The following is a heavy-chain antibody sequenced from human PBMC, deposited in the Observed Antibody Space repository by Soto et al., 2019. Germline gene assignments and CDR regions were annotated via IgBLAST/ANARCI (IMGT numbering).Heavy chain of an antibody. Sequence: ASVKVSCKASGYTFTSYDINWVRQATGQGLEWMGWMNPNSGNTGYAQKFQGRVNMTRNTSISTAYIELSSLRSEDTAVYYCARVRAGPYYYYGMDVWGQGTTVTVSS. V-gene: IGHV1-8*01. CDR2: MNPNSGNT. CDR3: ARVRAGPYYYYGMDV. CDR1: GYTFTSYD. J-gene: IGHJ6*02.